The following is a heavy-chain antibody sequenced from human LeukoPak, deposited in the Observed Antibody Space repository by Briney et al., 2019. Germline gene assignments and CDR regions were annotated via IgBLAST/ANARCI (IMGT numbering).Heavy chain of an antibody. D-gene: IGHD3-16*02. CDR3: AIVTYDYVWGSYRSAYFDY. CDR2: LSYSGGNT. V-gene: IGHV3-23*01. Sequence: GGSLRLSCAASGFTFSSYDMNWVRQAPGKGLEWVSALSYSGGNTYYADSVKGRFTISRDNSKNTLYLQMNSLRAEDTAVYYCAIVTYDYVWGSYRSAYFDYWGQGTLVTVSS. J-gene: IGHJ4*02. CDR1: GFTFSSYD.